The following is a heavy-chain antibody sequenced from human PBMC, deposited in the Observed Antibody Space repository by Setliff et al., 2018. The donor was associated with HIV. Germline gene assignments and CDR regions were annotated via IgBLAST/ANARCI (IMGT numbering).Heavy chain of an antibody. Sequence: SETLSLTCAVYGGSLTNYYWSWFRQSPGKGLEWIGEVTDDGSANYNPSLKSRVTISLVTSKAQFSLTLSSVTAVDTAVYYCARFCRGGSCPDYWGQGTLVTVSS. J-gene: IGHJ4*02. V-gene: IGHV4-34*01. CDR1: GGSLTNYY. CDR2: VTDDGSA. D-gene: IGHD2-15*01. CDR3: ARFCRGGSCPDY.